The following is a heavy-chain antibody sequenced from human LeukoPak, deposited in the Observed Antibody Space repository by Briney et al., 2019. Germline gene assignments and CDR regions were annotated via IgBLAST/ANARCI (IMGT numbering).Heavy chain of an antibody. CDR1: GFTFSSFV. V-gene: IGHV3-30*02. Sequence: GGSLRLSCAASGFTFSSFVMHWVRQAPGKGLEWVAFIRYIGSHKYYADSVKGRFTISRDNSKNTLYLQMNSLRAEDTAVYYCAKDPHYSDSSGYYLLWGQGTLVTVSS. J-gene: IGHJ4*02. CDR3: AKDPHYSDSSGYYLL. CDR2: IRYIGSHK. D-gene: IGHD3-22*01.